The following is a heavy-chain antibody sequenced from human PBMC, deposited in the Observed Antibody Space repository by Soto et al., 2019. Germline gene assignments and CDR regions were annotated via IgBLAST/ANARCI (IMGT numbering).Heavy chain of an antibody. CDR2: MNHSGST. Sequence: QVQLQQWGAGLLQPSETLSLTCAVSGGSFSGYYWSWIRQPPGKGLERVGEMNHSGSTNYNPSLKSRGTISVDTAKNQFSLKLSSVTAADTAVYYCAGGDSSSRHRYYYYGMDVWGQGTTVTVSS. D-gene: IGHD6-13*01. V-gene: IGHV4-34*01. CDR1: GGSFSGYY. J-gene: IGHJ6*02. CDR3: AGGDSSSRHRYYYYGMDV.